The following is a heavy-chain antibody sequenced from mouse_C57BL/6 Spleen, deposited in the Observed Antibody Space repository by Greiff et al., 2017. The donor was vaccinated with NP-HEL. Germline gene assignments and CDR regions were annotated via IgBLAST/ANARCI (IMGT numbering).Heavy chain of an antibody. J-gene: IGHJ4*01. D-gene: IGHD1-1*01. Sequence: QVQLQQPGAELVRPGSSVKLSCKASGYTFTSYWMHWVKPRPIQGLEWIGNIDPSDSETHSNQKFKDKATLTVDKSSSTAYMQLSSLTSEDSAVYYCARAPSTVVAPGYAMDYWGQGTSVTVSS. CDR3: ARAPSTVVAPGYAMDY. CDR1: GYTFTSYW. CDR2: IDPSDSET. V-gene: IGHV1-52*01.